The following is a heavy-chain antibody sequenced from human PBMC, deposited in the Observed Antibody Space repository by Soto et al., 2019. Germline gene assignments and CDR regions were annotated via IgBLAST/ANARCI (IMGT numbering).Heavy chain of an antibody. J-gene: IGHJ4*02. CDR3: ARDPGEGQYWGDSSGLDY. Sequence: QVQLVESGGGLVKPGGSLRLSCAASGFTFSDYYMSWIRQAPGKGLEWVSYISSSSSYTNYADSVKGRFTISRDNAKNSLYLQMNSLRAEDTAVYYCARDPGEGQYWGDSSGLDYWGQGTLVTVSS. CDR2: ISSSSSYT. V-gene: IGHV3-11*06. CDR1: GFTFSDYY. D-gene: IGHD3-22*01.